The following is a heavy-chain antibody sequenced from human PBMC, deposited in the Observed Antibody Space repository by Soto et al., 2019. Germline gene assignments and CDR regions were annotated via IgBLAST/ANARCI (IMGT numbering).Heavy chain of an antibody. Sequence: PGRSLRLSCAASGFTFSSYSMNWVRQAPGKGLEWVSSISSSSSYIYYADSVKGRFTISRDNAKNSLYLQMNSLRAEDTAVYYCARGGYYDSSGQMSWGQGTLVTVSS. V-gene: IGHV3-21*01. CDR1: GFTFSSYS. CDR3: ARGGYYDSSGQMS. D-gene: IGHD3-22*01. CDR2: ISSSSSYI. J-gene: IGHJ4*02.